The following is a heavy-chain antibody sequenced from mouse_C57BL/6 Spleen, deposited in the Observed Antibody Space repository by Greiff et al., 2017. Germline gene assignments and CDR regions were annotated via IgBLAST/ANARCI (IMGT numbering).Heavy chain of an antibody. D-gene: IGHD2-1*01. J-gene: IGHJ3*01. CDR2: FDPNSGGT. V-gene: IGHV1-72*01. CDR1: GYTFTSYW. Sequence: VQLQQSGAELVKPGASVKLSCKASGYTFTSYWMHWVKQRPGRGLEWIGRFDPNSGGTKYNEKFKSKATLTVDKPSSTAYMQLSSLTSEDSAVYYCASEVLLFAYWGQGTLVTVSA. CDR3: ASEVLLFAY.